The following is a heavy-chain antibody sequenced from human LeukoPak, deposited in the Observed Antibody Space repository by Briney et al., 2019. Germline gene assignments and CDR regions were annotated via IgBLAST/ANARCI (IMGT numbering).Heavy chain of an antibody. CDR1: GFTFSSYG. V-gene: IGHV3-30*02. D-gene: IGHD3-22*01. Sequence: GGSLRLSCAASGFTFSSYGMHWVRQAPGKGLEGVAFIRYDGSNKYYADSVKGRFTISRDKSKNTLYLQMNSLRAEDTAVYYCAKEGFDYYDSSGHFGLDYWGQGTLVTVSS. J-gene: IGHJ4*02. CDR3: AKEGFDYYDSSGHFGLDY. CDR2: IRYDGSNK.